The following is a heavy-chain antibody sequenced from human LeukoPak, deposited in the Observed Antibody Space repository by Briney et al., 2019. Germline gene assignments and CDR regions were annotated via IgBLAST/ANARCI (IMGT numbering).Heavy chain of an antibody. D-gene: IGHD4-23*01. J-gene: IGHJ4*02. Sequence: ASVKVSCKVSGYTLTELSMHWVRQAPGKGLEWMGWINTNTGNPTYAQGFTGRFVFSLDTSVSTAYLQISSLKAEDTAVYYCARDVPWGTVAFDYWGQGTLVTVSS. CDR3: ARDVPWGTVAFDY. CDR2: INTNTGNP. CDR1: GYTLTELS. V-gene: IGHV7-4-1*02.